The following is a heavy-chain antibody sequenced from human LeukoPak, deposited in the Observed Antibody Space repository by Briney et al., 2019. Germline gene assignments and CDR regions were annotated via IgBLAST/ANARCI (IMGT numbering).Heavy chain of an antibody. CDR1: GYTFNDHD. J-gene: IGHJ4*02. V-gene: IGHV1-8*01. CDR2: LNPNSGNA. Sequence: ASVKVSCKASGYTFNDHDINWVRQAPGQGLEWLGRLNPNSGNAAYAQNLQGRVTMTWDSPTNTAYLEVIALRSDDTAVYFCAKSSGDYFFDYWGQGTLVTVSS. CDR3: AKSSGDYFFDY. D-gene: IGHD3-22*01.